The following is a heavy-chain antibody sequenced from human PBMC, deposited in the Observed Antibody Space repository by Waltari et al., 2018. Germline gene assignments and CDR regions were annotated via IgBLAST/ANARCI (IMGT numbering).Heavy chain of an antibody. J-gene: IGHJ4*02. CDR1: GDSVSTNYW. V-gene: IGHV4-4*02. Sequence: QLQLQQSGPGLVKPSESLFLSCAVSGDSVSTNYWWSWVRQPPGKGLGWIGQIHGTGKTNYNPSLESRVTVSMDTSNNQFSLRVTSPTAADTAVYFCARDRGRGLYLDSWGQGTLVTVS. CDR3: ARDRGRGLYLDS. CDR2: IHGTGKT. D-gene: IGHD1-26*01.